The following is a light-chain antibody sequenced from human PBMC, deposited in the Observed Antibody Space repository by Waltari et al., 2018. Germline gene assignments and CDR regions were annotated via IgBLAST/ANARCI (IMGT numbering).Light chain of an antibody. V-gene: IGKV3-11*01. CDR3: QQRITWPIT. J-gene: IGKJ5*01. CDR2: DTS. Sequence: EIVLTQSPGTLSLSPGERATLSCRASQSVSSYLAWYQQKPGQAPRLLIYDTSNRATGIPARFSGSGSATDFTLTISSLEPEDFAVYHCQQRITWPITFGQGTRLEIK. CDR1: QSVSSY.